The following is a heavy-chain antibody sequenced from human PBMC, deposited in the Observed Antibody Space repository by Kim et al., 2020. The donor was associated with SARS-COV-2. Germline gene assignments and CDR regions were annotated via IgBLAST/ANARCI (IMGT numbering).Heavy chain of an antibody. CDR1: GFPFDVYA. J-gene: IGHJ4*02. V-gene: IGHV3-23*01. D-gene: IGHD1-26*01. Sequence: GGSLRLSCAVSGFPFDVYAMSWVRQAPGRGLEWVSASSGGGGGIYYADSVKGRFTISRDNTKNMLYLQMDSLRAEDTAVYYCAKSSWAEVGGLFDYWGQGTLVTVSS. CDR3: AKSSWAEVGGLFDY. CDR2: SSGGGGGI.